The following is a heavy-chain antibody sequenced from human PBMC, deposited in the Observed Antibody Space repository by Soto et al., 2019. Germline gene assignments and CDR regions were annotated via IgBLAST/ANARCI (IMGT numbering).Heavy chain of an antibody. CDR1: GFTFSSYA. J-gene: IGHJ4*02. V-gene: IGHV3-30-3*01. D-gene: IGHD3-10*01. Sequence: QVQLVESGGGVVQPGRSLRLSCAASGFTFSSYAMHWVRQAPGKGLEWVAVISYDGSNKYYADSVKGRFTISRDNSKNTLYLQMNSLRAEDTAVYYWAREGVFTEPSNFDYWGQGTLVTVSS. CDR2: ISYDGSNK. CDR3: AREGVFTEPSNFDY.